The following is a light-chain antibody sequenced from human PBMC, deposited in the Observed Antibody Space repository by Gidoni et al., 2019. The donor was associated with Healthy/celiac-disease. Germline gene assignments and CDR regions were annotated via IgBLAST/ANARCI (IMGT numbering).Light chain of an antibody. V-gene: IGKV3-20*01. Sequence: SQSVSSSYLAWYQQKPGQAPRLLIYGASSRATGIPDRFSGSGSGTDFTLTISRLEPEDFAVYYCQQYGSSLLTFGGGTKVEIK. CDR1: QSVSSSY. CDR2: GAS. J-gene: IGKJ4*01. CDR3: QQYGSSLLT.